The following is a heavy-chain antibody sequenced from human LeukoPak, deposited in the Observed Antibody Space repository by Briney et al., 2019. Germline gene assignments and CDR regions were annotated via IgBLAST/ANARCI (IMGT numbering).Heavy chain of an antibody. Sequence: SETLSLTCTVYGGSISSYYWSWIRQPPGKGLEWIGYIYYSGSTNYNPSLKSRVTISVDTSKNQLSLNLRSVTAADTAMYYCAKEGSSWSRPFDYWGQGTLVTVSS. J-gene: IGHJ4*02. CDR1: GGSISSYY. CDR3: AKEGSSWSRPFDY. D-gene: IGHD6-13*01. V-gene: IGHV4-59*01. CDR2: IYYSGST.